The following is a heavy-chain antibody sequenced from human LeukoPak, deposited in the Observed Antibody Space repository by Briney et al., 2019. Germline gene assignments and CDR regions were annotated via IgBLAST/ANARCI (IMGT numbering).Heavy chain of an antibody. D-gene: IGHD3-9*01. Sequence: GRSLRLSCAASGFTFSSYVMHWVRQAPGKGLEWVAVISYDGSNKYYADSVKGRFTISRDNSKNTLYLQMNSLRAEDTDVYYCAKGCDILTGSGDYFDYWGQGTLVTVSS. CDR1: GFTFSSYV. CDR2: ISYDGSNK. J-gene: IGHJ4*02. V-gene: IGHV3-30*18. CDR3: AKGCDILTGSGDYFDY.